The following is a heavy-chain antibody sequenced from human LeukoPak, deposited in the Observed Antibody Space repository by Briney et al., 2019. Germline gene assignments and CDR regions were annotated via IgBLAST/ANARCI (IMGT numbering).Heavy chain of an antibody. J-gene: IGHJ4*02. V-gene: IGHV3-74*01. CDR3: AKDHYWSIDY. CDR2: IKGDGIST. D-gene: IGHD3-3*01. Sequence: GGSLRLSCAASGFTFSDYAMHWVRHAPGQGLVWVSRIKGDGISTNYADSVKGRFTISRDIAKNTLYLQMNSLRAEDTGVYYCAKDHYWSIDYWGRGTLVTVSS. CDR1: GFTFSDYA.